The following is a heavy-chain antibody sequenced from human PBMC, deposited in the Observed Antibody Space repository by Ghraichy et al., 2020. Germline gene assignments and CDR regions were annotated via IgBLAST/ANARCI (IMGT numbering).Heavy chain of an antibody. J-gene: IGHJ1*01. V-gene: IGHV3-48*02. CDR2: ISSSSTI. CDR3: ARVRSSGWYAYFHH. CDR1: GFTFSSYS. Sequence: GGSLRLSCAASGFTFSSYSMNWVRQAPGKGLEWVSYISSSSTINYADSAKGRLTIFRDNAKNSLHLQMNSLRDEDTAVYYCARVRSSGWYAYFHHWGQGTLVTVSS. D-gene: IGHD6-19*01.